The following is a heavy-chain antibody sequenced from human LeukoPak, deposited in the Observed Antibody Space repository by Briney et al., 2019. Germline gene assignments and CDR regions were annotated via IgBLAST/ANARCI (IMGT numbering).Heavy chain of an antibody. CDR3: ATTLDSGWPVDY. V-gene: IGHV3-13*04. CDR1: GFTFSNYA. J-gene: IGHJ4*02. CDR2: IGTADDT. Sequence: PGGSLRLSCAASGFTFSNYAMRWVRQATGKGLEWVSTIGTADDTYYSGSVKGRFTISRENAKSSLYLQMNSLRAGDTAVYYCATTLDSGWPVDYWGQGTLVTVSS. D-gene: IGHD5-12*01.